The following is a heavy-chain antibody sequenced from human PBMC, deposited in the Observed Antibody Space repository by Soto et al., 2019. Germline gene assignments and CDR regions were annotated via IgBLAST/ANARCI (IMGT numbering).Heavy chain of an antibody. V-gene: IGHV1-18*01. Sequence: ASVKVSCKASGDTFASFGFSWVQQAPGQGLEWLGWISAYNGNTHYAQKVRDRVTLTTDTSTNTAYMESRSLTSDDTAVYYCARDQESITDRILQYWGQGXRVTVSS. CDR3: ARDQESITDRILQY. CDR2: ISAYNGNT. J-gene: IGHJ4*02. D-gene: IGHD3-10*01. CDR1: GDTFASFG.